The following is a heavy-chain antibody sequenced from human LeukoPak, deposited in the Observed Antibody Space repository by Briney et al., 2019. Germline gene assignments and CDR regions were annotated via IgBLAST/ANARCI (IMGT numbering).Heavy chain of an antibody. D-gene: IGHD3-22*01. CDR3: ARVPSVYYDSGNYYYGMDV. CDR1: GFTFSRHG. Sequence: GGSLRLSCAPSGFTFSRHGMHWVRQAPGKGLEWVSSISSSSSYIYYADSVKGRFTISRDNAKNSLYLQMNSLRAEDTAVYYCARVPSVYYDSGNYYYGMDVWGQGTTVTVSS. V-gene: IGHV3-21*01. J-gene: IGHJ6*02. CDR2: ISSSSSYI.